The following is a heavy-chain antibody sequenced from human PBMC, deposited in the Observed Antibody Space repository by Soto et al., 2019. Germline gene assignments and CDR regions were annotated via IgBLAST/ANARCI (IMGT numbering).Heavy chain of an antibody. CDR2: ISYDGSNK. D-gene: IGHD4-4*01. V-gene: IGHV3-30*18. CDR3: AKDRDTGDYSNYHGMDV. CDR1: GFTFSSYG. Sequence: QVQLVESGGGVVQPGRSLRLSCAASGFTFSSYGMHWVRQAPGKGLEWVAVISYDGSNKYYADSVKGRFTISRDNSKNTLQLQMNSLRAEDTAVYYCAKDRDTGDYSNYHGMDVWGQGTTVTVSS. J-gene: IGHJ6*02.